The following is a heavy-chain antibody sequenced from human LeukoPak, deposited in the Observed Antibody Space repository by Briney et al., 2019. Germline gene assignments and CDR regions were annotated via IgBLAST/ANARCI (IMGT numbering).Heavy chain of an antibody. V-gene: IGHV3-30*18. D-gene: IGHD1-26*01. CDR2: ISYDGSNK. CDR1: GFTFSSYG. J-gene: IGHJ4*02. CDR3: AKGSSYYPFDY. Sequence: PGGSLRLSCAASGFTFSSYGMHWVRQAPGKGLEWVAVISYDGSNKYYADSVKGRFTISRDNSKNTLYLQMNSLRAKDTAVYYCAKGSSYYPFDYWGQGTLVTVSS.